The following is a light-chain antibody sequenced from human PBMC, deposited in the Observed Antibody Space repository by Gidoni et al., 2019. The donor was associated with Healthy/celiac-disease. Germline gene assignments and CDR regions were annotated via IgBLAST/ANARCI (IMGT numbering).Light chain of an antibody. CDR2: KDS. V-gene: IGLV3-25*02. CDR1: ALPKQY. CDR3: QSADSSGTWTV. J-gene: IGLJ2*01. Sequence: SYELTQPPSVSVSPGQTARSTCSGDALPKQYAYWYQQKPGQAPVLVIYKDSERPSGIPERFSGSSSGTTVTLTISGVQAEDEADYYCQSADSSGTWTVFGGGTKLTVL.